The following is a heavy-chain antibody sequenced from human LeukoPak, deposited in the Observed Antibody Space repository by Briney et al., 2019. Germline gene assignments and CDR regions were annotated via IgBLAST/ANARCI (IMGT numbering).Heavy chain of an antibody. J-gene: IGHJ1*01. CDR3: ATLSYYYDSSGYRSEYFQH. CDR2: FDPEDGET. Sequence: ASVKVSCKASGYTFTGYYIHWVRQAPGKGLEWMGGFDPEDGETIYAQKFQGRVTMTEDTSTDTAYMELSSLRSEDTAVYYCATLSYYYDSSGYRSEYFQHWGQGTLVTVSS. V-gene: IGHV1-24*01. D-gene: IGHD3-22*01. CDR1: GYTFTGYY.